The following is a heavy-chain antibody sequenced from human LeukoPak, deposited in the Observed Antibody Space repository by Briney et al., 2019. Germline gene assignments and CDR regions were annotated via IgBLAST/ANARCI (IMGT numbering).Heavy chain of an antibody. CDR1: GGSISSYY. Sequence: SETLSLTCTVSGGSISSYYWSWIRQPAGKGLEWIGHIYSSGRPNYNPSLKSRVSISVDTSKNQFSLKLSSVTAADTAVYYCARSPSKKTVGSYFDYWGQGSLVTVSS. CDR2: IYSSGRP. D-gene: IGHD4-23*01. V-gene: IGHV4-4*07. J-gene: IGHJ4*02. CDR3: ARSPSKKTVGSYFDY.